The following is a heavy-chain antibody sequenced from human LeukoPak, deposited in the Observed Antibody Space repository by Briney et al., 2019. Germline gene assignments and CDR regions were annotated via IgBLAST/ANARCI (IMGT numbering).Heavy chain of an antibody. CDR1: GGSFSGYY. D-gene: IGHD3-10*01. Sequence: PSETLSLTCAVYGGSFSGYYWSWIRQPPGKGLEWIGEINHSGSTNYNPSLKSRVTISVDTSKNQFSLKLSSVTAADTAVYYCARAPRYGSGSYQIRNWFDPWGQGTLVTASS. J-gene: IGHJ5*02. CDR2: INHSGST. CDR3: ARAPRYGSGSYQIRNWFDP. V-gene: IGHV4-34*01.